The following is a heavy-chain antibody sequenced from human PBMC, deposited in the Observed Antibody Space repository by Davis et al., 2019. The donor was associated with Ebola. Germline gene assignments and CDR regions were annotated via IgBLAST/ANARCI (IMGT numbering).Heavy chain of an antibody. J-gene: IGHJ3*02. CDR1: GYTFTNYY. CDR3: TTPGGQDSGYDVFDI. CDR2: INPNYGRT. V-gene: IGHV1-46*03. D-gene: IGHD5-12*01. Sequence: AASVQVSCKASGYTFTNYYMHWVRQAPGQGLEWMGMINPNYGRTIYAQKFQGRVTVTRDTSTTTVYMDLSSLRSEDTALYYCTTPGGQDSGYDVFDIWGQGTMVTVSS.